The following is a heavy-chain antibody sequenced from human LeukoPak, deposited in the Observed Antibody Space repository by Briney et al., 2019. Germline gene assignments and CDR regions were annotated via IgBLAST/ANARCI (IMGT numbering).Heavy chain of an antibody. CDR3: ARADCGGDCYYAFDI. Sequence: PGGSLRLSCAASGFTFSDYYMSWIRQAPGKGREWVSYISSSGSTIYYADSVKGRFTISRDNAKNSLYLQMNSLRAEDTAVYYCARADCGGDCYYAFDIWGQGTMVTVSS. J-gene: IGHJ3*02. CDR2: ISSSGSTI. V-gene: IGHV3-11*01. D-gene: IGHD2-21*02. CDR1: GFTFSDYY.